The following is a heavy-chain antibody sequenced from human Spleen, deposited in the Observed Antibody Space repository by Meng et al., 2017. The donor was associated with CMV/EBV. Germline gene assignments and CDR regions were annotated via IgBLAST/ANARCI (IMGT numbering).Heavy chain of an antibody. CDR3: ARGGLITMIAY. CDR2: INHSGST. Sequence: QVQLPQWGAGLLKPSETLSLTCAVYGGSFSCYYWSWIRQPPGKGLEWIGEINHSGSTNYNPSLKSRVTISVDTSKNQFSLKLSSVTAADTAVYYCARGGLITMIAYWGQGTLVTVSS. D-gene: IGHD3-22*01. V-gene: IGHV4-34*01. CDR1: GGSFSCYY. J-gene: IGHJ4*02.